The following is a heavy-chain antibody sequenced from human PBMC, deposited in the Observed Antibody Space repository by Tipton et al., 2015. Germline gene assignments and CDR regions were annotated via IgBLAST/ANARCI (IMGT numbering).Heavy chain of an antibody. CDR1: GGSISSSSYY. V-gene: IGHV4-39*07. CDR2: VHYSGST. CDR3: ARVNCISTSCYVGAWFDP. D-gene: IGHD2-2*01. Sequence: TLSLTCTVSGGSISSSSYYWGWIRQPPGKGLEWIGSVHYSGSTYYNPSLKSRVTISVDTSKSRLSLTLTSVTAADTAVYYCARVNCISTSCYVGAWFDPWGQGTLVTVSS. J-gene: IGHJ5*02.